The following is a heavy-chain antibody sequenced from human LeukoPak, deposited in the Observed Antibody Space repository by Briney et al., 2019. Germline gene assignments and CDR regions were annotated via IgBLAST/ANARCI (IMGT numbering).Heavy chain of an antibody. D-gene: IGHD3-3*01. Sequence: GGSLRLSCVASRFTFRRYAMSWVRQAPGKGLEWVAGISGGGDTTYYADAVKGRFTISRDNSKNSLYVQMTSLRAEDTAVYYCAKFPDDFWSGYTNYFFDYWGQGTLVTVSS. CDR1: RFTFRRYA. V-gene: IGHV3-23*01. CDR3: AKFPDDFWSGYTNYFFDY. J-gene: IGHJ4*02. CDR2: ISGGGDTT.